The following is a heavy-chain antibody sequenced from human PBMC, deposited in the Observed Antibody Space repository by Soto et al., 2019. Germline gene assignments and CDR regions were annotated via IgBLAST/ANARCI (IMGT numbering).Heavy chain of an antibody. CDR1: GYTFTAYH. D-gene: IGHD3-10*02. CDR2: INPKFGDT. J-gene: IGHJ6*02. V-gene: IGHV1-2*02. Sequence: QVRLVQSGAEVKEPGDSVRVSCEASGYTFTAYHIHWVRQAPGQGLEWMGWINPKFGDTGYAQDCQGRVSMTSDMPISQVYMELSRLTSDDTAIYYCARNMDYYYGRGSGNGHGVWGQGTTVTVFS. CDR3: ARNMDYYYGRGSGNGHGV.